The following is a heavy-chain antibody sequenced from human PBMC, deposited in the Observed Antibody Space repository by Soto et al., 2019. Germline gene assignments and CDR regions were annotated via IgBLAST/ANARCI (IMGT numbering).Heavy chain of an antibody. V-gene: IGHV1-69*06. CDR2: IIPLFGTA. CDR3: ASKAACGGDCYAFDS. D-gene: IGHD2-21*02. CDR1: GGIFSSNT. J-gene: IGHJ4*02. Sequence: QVYLVQSGAEVKKPGSSVKISCKASGGIFSSNTINWARQAAGQELEWMGGIIPLFGTANYAEKFQGRVTITADKSTKTEYMELTSLRSEDTAVYYCASKAACGGDCYAFDSWGQGTLVTVSS.